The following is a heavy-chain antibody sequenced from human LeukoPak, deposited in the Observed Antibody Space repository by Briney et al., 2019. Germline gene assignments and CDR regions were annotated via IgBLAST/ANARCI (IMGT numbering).Heavy chain of an antibody. D-gene: IGHD3-10*01. V-gene: IGHV4-59*01. CDR1: GGSISSYY. CDR3: ASMVRGVRRAYYFDY. Sequence: PSETLSLTCTVSGGSISSYYWSWIRQPPGKGLEWIGYIYYSGSTNYNPSLKSRVTISVDTSKNQFSLKLSSVTAADTAVYYCASMVRGVRRAYYFDYWGQGTLVIVSS. CDR2: IYYSGST. J-gene: IGHJ4*02.